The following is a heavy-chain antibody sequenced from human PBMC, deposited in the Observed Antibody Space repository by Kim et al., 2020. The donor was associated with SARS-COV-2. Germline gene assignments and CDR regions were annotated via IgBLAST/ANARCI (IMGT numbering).Heavy chain of an antibody. CDR3: ARDLRGTIFGVVVSDYGMD. J-gene: IGHJ6*01. CDR1: GYTFTNYY. V-gene: IGHV1-2*06. CDR2: INPNSGVT. D-gene: IGHD3-3*01. Sequence: ASVKVSCTASGYTFTNYYIHWVRQAPGQGLEWMGRINPNSGVTNYVQKFQGRVTTTRDTSISTAYMELSSLRSDDTALYYCARDLRGTIFGVVVSDYGMD.